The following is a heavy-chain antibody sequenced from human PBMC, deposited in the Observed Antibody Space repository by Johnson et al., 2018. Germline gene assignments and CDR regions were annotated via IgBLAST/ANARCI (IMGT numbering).Heavy chain of an antibody. CDR1: GFSFSSHA. J-gene: IGHJ6*02. V-gene: IGHV3-23*04. CDR2: ISGGGTTT. Sequence: EVQLVESGGGLVKPGGSLRLSCATSGFSFSSHAMTWVRQAPGKGLEWVSTISGGGTTTYYADSVKGRFTLSRDNSKYTLDLQMDSLRAEDTAVYYCARSTVTSYYYGMDVWGQVTTVTVSS. CDR3: ARSTVTSYYYGMDV. D-gene: IGHD4-17*01.